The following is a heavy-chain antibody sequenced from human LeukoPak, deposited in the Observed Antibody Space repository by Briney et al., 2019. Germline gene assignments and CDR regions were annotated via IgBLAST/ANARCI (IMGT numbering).Heavy chain of an antibody. CDR3: ARHQCSGGSCYSYY. J-gene: IGHJ4*02. Sequence: GGSLRLSCAASGFTFSSYSMNWVRQAPGKGLEWVSSISSTSTYLYYADSLKGRFTISRDNAKNSLFLQMNSLKASDTAMYYCARHQCSGGSCYSYYWGQGTLVTVSS. V-gene: IGHV3-21*04. CDR2: ISSTSTYL. D-gene: IGHD2-15*01. CDR1: GFTFSSYS.